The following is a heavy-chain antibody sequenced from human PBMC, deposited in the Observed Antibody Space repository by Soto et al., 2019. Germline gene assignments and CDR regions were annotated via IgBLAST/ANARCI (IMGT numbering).Heavy chain of an antibody. V-gene: IGHV3-30-3*01. CDR2: ISYDGSNK. CDR3: ARDKEGTFDN. Sequence: QVQLVESGGGVVQPGRSLRLSCAASGFTFSNYAIHWVRQAPGKGLEWVAVISYDGSNKYYADSVKGRFTISRDNSKNTLYLQMNSLRAEDRAVYYCARDKEGTFDNWGQGTLVTVSS. D-gene: IGHD1-1*01. CDR1: GFTFSNYA. J-gene: IGHJ4*02.